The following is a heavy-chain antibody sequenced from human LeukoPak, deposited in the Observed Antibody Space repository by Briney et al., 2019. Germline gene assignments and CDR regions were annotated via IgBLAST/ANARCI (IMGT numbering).Heavy chain of an antibody. CDR1: GFTFSSYA. D-gene: IGHD6-25*01. J-gene: IGHJ4*02. CDR2: ISSSGSTI. CDR3: ARTRRLQYYFDY. Sequence: GGSLRLSCAASGFTFSSYAMSWVRQAPGKGLEWVSYISSSGSTIYYADSVKGRFTISRDNAKNSLYLQMNSLRAEDTAVYYCARTRRLQYYFDYWGQGTLVTVSS. V-gene: IGHV3-48*04.